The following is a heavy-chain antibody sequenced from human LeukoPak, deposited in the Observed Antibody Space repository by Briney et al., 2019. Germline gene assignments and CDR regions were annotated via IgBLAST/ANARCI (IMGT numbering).Heavy chain of an antibody. CDR2: VIPIFGTA. CDR1: GGTFSSYA. D-gene: IGHD4-17*01. Sequence: SVKVSCKASGGTFSSYAISWVRQAPGQGLEWMGGVIPIFGTANYAQKFQGRVTITTDESTSTAYMELSSLRSEDTAVYYCASPRGGPSTVTTYYFDYWGQGTLVTVSS. V-gene: IGHV1-69*05. CDR3: ASPRGGPSTVTTYYFDY. J-gene: IGHJ4*02.